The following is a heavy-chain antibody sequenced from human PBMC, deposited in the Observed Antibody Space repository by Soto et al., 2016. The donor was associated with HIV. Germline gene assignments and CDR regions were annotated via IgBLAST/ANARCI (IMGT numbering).Heavy chain of an antibody. D-gene: IGHD1-26*01. Sequence: EVQLVESGGGLVQPGGSLRLSCAASGFTVSSNYMSWVRQAPGKGLEWVSVIYSGGSTYYADSVKGRFTISRDNSKNTLYLQMNSLRAEDTAVYYCAREPINHSGSYPVYFDYWGQGTLVTVSS. J-gene: IGHJ4*02. CDR1: GFTVSSNY. CDR3: AREPINHSGSYPVYFDY. CDR2: IYSGGST. V-gene: IGHV3-66*01.